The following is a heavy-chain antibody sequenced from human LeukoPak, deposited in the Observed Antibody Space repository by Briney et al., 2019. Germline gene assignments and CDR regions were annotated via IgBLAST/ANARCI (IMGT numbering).Heavy chain of an antibody. J-gene: IGHJ4*02. CDR3: ARGPYPYYFDY. Sequence: ASVKVSCKASGYTFNTYYMHWVRQAHGQGLEWMGMIHPSGGSTRYAQKFQGRVTMTRDTSTTTVYMELSSLRSEDTAVFYCARGPYPYYFDYWGQGTLATVSS. CDR2: IHPSGGST. V-gene: IGHV1-46*02. CDR1: GYTFNTYY.